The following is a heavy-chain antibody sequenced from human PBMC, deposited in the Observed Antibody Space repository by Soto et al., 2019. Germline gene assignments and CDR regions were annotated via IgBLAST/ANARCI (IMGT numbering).Heavy chain of an antibody. J-gene: IGHJ3*02. D-gene: IGHD5-18*01. CDR1: GFGFSSAW. CDR2: IKSKTDGGTT. CDR3: TTNRIKRWRGDDAFDI. V-gene: IGHV3-15*01. Sequence: EVQVVESGGGLVKPGGSLRLSCAASGFGFSSAWMSWVRQAPGKGLEWVGRIKSKTDGGTTDYAAPVKGRFTISRDDSKNTLYLQMNSLKTEDTAVYYCTTNRIKRWRGDDAFDIWGQGTMVTVSS.